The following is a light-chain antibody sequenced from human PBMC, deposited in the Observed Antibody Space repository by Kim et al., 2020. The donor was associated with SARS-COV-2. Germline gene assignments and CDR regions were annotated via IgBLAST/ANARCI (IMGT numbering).Light chain of an antibody. CDR1: SSNNGAGYD. J-gene: IGLJ1*01. CDR3: QSYDSSLSGYV. Sequence: RVTIYGTGSSSNNGAGYDVHWYQQLPGTAPKLLIYGNSNRPSGVPDRFSGSKSGTSASLAITGLQAEDEADYYCQSYDSSLSGYVFGTGTKVTVL. CDR2: GNS. V-gene: IGLV1-40*01.